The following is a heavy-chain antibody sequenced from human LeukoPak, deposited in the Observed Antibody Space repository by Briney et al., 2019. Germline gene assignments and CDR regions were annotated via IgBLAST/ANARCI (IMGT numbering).Heavy chain of an antibody. CDR2: ISWNSGSI. CDR3: AKAGDTAMVSSHGMDV. Sequence: SGGSLRLSCAASGFTFDGYAMHWVRQAPGKGLEWVSGISWNSGSIGYADSVKGRFTISRDNAKNFLYLQMNSLRPEDTALYYCAKAGDTAMVSSHGMDVWGQGTTVTVSS. CDR1: GFTFDGYA. V-gene: IGHV3-9*01. J-gene: IGHJ6*02. D-gene: IGHD5-18*01.